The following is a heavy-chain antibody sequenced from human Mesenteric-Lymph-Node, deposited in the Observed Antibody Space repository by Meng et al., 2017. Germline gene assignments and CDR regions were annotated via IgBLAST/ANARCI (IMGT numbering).Heavy chain of an antibody. Sequence: QVQLQQWGAGVLKPSWTLSLNCAVYGGSLTGYYWSWIRQPPGKGLERIGEINQSGISRYNPSLKSRVTISGDTSKNQLSLKLSSVTAADTAVYYCAREPGYCSGGSCYGGWFDPWGQGTLVTVS. CDR1: GGSLTGYY. J-gene: IGHJ5*02. V-gene: IGHV4-34*01. D-gene: IGHD2-15*01. CDR2: INQSGIS. CDR3: AREPGYCSGGSCYGGWFDP.